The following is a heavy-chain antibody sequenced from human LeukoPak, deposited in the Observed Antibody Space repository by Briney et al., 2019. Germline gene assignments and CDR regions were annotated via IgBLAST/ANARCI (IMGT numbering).Heavy chain of an antibody. Sequence: ASVKVSCKTSGYTFTSYYIHWVRQVPGQGLEWMAIINPSGGSTRYARKFQGRVTMTRDTSTSTVYMELSSLRSEDTAVYYCARDPRASYESSDYYYPGDYWGQGTLVTVSS. J-gene: IGHJ4*02. V-gene: IGHV1-46*01. CDR3: ARDPRASYESSDYYYPGDY. CDR1: GYTFTSYY. CDR2: INPSGGST. D-gene: IGHD3-22*01.